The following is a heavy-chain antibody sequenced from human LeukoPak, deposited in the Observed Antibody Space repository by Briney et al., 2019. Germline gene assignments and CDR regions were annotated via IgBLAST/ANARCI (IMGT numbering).Heavy chain of an antibody. CDR3: ASVCGGSGYYYGSYYMDV. V-gene: IGHV3-48*03. CDR1: GFAFSSYE. CDR2: ISSSGSTI. Sequence: GGSLRLSCAASGFAFSSYEMNWVRQAPGKGLEWVSYISSSGSTIYYADSVKGRFTISRDNAKNSLYLQMNSLRAEDTAVYYCASVCGGSGYYYGSYYMDVWGKGTTVTVSS. J-gene: IGHJ6*03. D-gene: IGHD3-3*01.